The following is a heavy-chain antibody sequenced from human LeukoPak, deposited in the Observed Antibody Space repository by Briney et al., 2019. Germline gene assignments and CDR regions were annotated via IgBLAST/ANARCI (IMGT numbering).Heavy chain of an antibody. CDR1: GDTFSSYA. V-gene: IGHV1-69*06. CDR2: IIPIFGTA. Sequence: GASVKVSCKASGDTFSSYAISWVRQAPGQGLEWMGGIIPIFGTANYAQKFQGRVTITADKSTSTAYMELSSLRSEDTAVYYCARTGYDSSSYFNYWGQGTLVTVSS. CDR3: ARTGYDSSSYFNY. D-gene: IGHD3-22*01. J-gene: IGHJ4*02.